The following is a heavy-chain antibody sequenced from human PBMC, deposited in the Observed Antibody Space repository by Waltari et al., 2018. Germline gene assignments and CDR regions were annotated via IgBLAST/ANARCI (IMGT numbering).Heavy chain of an antibody. D-gene: IGHD5-12*01. CDR2: INTDGKTT. Sequence: EVQLVESGGGLVQPGGSLRLSCVASGFTFSTYWMHWVRQAPGKGLVVVSHINTDGKTTNDAGSVMARFTISRDNAKKTLYLQMNSLSADDTAVYYCVRAGYSNWDFDYWGQGALVTVSS. V-gene: IGHV3-74*01. J-gene: IGHJ4*02. CDR1: GFTFSTYW. CDR3: VRAGYSNWDFDY.